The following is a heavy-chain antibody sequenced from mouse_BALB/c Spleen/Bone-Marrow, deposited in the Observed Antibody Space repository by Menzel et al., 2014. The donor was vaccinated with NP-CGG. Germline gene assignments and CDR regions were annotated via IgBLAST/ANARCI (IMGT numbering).Heavy chain of an antibody. CDR1: GFSLTKHG. V-gene: IGHV2-2*02. CDR2: IWGGGST. Sequence: VQLQQSGPGLVQPSQSLSITCTVSGFSLTKHGVHWIRQSPEKGLEWLGVIWGGGSTDYNAAFISRLSISKDNSKSXVVFKMNSLEVNDRAMYYCARGNYGAWFTHWGQGTLVTVSA. J-gene: IGHJ3*01. D-gene: IGHD2-1*01. CDR3: ARGNYGAWFTH.